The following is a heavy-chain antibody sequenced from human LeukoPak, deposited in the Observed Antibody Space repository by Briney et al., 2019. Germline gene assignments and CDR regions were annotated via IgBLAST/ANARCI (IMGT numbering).Heavy chain of an antibody. D-gene: IGHD3-10*01. CDR3: ARLLTFGALDY. CDR1: GFTVSSNY. CDR2: INSDGSST. J-gene: IGHJ4*02. Sequence: QAGGSLRLSCAASGFTVSSNYMSWVRQAPGKGLVWVSRINSDGSSTSYADSVKGRFTISRDNAKNTLYLQMNSLRAEDTAVYYCARLLTFGALDYWGQGTLVTVSS. V-gene: IGHV3-74*01.